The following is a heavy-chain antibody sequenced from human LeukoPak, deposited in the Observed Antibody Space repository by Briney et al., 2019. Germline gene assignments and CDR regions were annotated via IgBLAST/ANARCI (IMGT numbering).Heavy chain of an antibody. V-gene: IGHV3-21*01. CDR2: ISSSSTYI. CDR1: ECTFSSYS. D-gene: IGHD1-26*01. Sequence: GGSLRLSCAASECTFSSYSMNWVRQAPGKGLEWVSSISSSSTYIYYADSLKGPFTISRDNAKNSLYLHMNSLSAEDTAVYYCARGTSGSYPNDAFDVWGQGTMVTVSS. J-gene: IGHJ3*01. CDR3: ARGTSGSYPNDAFDV.